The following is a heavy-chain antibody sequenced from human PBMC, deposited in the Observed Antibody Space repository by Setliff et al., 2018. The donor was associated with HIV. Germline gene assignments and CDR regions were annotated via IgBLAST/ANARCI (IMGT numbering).Heavy chain of an antibody. CDR3: ARDRPYSGYPD. D-gene: IGHD5-12*01. CDR2: ISYSGST. CDR1: GGSISSTGYY. V-gene: IGHV4-39*07. Sequence: SETLSLTCTVSGGSISSTGYYWGWIRQPPGKGLEWIGSISYSGSTYYNPSLKGRVTISVDKSKNQFSLKLNSVTAADTAVYYCARDRPYSGYPDWGQGTLVTVS. J-gene: IGHJ4*02.